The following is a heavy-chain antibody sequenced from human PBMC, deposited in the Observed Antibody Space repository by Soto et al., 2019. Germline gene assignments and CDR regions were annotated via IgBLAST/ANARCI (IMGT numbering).Heavy chain of an antibody. CDR2: INHSGST. D-gene: IGHD2-21*01. Sequence: PSENLALTCAVYGGSFSGYYWSWIRQPPGKGLEWIGEINHSGSTNYNPSLKSRVTISVDTSKNQFSLKLSSVTAADTAVYYCASSVAGYYHYAMDVWGQ. CDR3: ASSVAGYYHYAMDV. J-gene: IGHJ6*02. V-gene: IGHV4-34*01. CDR1: GGSFSGYY.